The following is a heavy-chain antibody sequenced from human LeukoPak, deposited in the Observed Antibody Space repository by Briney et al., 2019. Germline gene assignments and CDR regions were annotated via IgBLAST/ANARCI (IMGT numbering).Heavy chain of an antibody. CDR1: GGSFSGYY. D-gene: IGHD5-18*01. V-gene: IGHV4-34*01. CDR3: AREGYSYGY. Sequence: PSETLSLTCAVYGGSFSGYYWSWIRQPPGKGLEWIGEINHSGSTNYNPSHKSRVTISVDTSKNQFSLKLSSVTAADTAVYYCAREGYSYGYWGQGTLVTVSS. J-gene: IGHJ4*02. CDR2: INHSGST.